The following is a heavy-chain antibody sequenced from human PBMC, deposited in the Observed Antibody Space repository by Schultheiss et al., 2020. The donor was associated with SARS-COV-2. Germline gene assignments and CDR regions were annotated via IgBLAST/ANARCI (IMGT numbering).Heavy chain of an antibody. D-gene: IGHD3-22*01. CDR1: GFTFSSYS. CDR3: AKDSRTMIVVVSIDY. J-gene: IGHJ4*02. CDR2: ISSSSSYI. Sequence: GGSLRLSCAASGFTFSSYSMNWVRQAPGKGLEWVSSISSSSSYIYYADSVKGRFTISRDNSKNTLYLQMNSLRAEDTAVYYCAKDSRTMIVVVSIDYWGQGTLVTVSS. V-gene: IGHV3-21*04.